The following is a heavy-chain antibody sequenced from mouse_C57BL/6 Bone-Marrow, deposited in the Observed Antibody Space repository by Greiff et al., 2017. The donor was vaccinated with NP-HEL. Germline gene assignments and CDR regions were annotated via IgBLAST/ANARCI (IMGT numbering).Heavy chain of an antibody. CDR2: ISDGGSYT. CDR1: GFTFSSYA. CDR3: ARDPAGPFDY. V-gene: IGHV5-4*01. J-gene: IGHJ2*01. Sequence: VQLKESGGGLVKPGGSLKLSCAASGFTFSSYAMSWVRQTPEKRLEWVATISDGGSYTYYPDNVKGRFTISRDNAKNNLYLQMSHLKSEDTAMYYCARDPAGPFDYWGQGTTLTVSS.